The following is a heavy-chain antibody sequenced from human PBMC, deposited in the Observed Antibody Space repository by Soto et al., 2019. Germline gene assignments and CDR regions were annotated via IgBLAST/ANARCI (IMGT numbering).Heavy chain of an antibody. Sequence: QITLKESGPTLVKPTQTLTLTCTFSGFSLTTSGRGVGWIRQPPGKALEWLALFFWGDDKRYSPSLKTRLTISKDTTRNQLVLTINNMGHLKTATYYSAHSLEMMDTFKVRGQGRVVCVSS. CDR3: AHSLEMMDTFKV. D-gene: IGHD3-16*01. CDR2: FFWGDDK. J-gene: IGHJ3*01. V-gene: IGHV2-5*02. CDR1: GFSLTTSGRG.